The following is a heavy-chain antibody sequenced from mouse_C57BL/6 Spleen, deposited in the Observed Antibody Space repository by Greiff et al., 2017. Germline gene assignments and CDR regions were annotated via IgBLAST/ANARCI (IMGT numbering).Heavy chain of an antibody. J-gene: IGHJ4*01. D-gene: IGHD2-2*01. CDR3: ARYGYDGAYYAMDY. CDR1: GYTFTSYW. CDR2: IHPNSGST. V-gene: IGHV1-64*01. Sequence: VQLKQPGAELVKPGASVKLSCKASGYTFTSYWMHWVKQRPGQGLEWIGMIHPNSGSTNYNEKFKSKATLTVDKSSSTAYMQLSSLTTEDSAVYYCARYGYDGAYYAMDYWGQGTSVTVSS.